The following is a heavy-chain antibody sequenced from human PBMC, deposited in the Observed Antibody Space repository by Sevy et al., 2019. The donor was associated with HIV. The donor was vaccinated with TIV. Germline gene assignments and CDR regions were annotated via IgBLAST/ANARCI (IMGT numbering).Heavy chain of an antibody. J-gene: IGHJ4*02. V-gene: IGHV4-59*01. D-gene: IGHD5-18*01. CDR3: ARGRYSYGYWREFDY. Sequence: SETLSLTCTVSGDSMSTYYWNWIRQTPRKRLEWIGYIYYSGGTNYNPSLKSRVTISVDTSKNQFSLKLSSVTAADTAVYYCARGRYSYGYWREFDYWGQGSLVTVSS. CDR1: GDSMSTYY. CDR2: IYYSGGT.